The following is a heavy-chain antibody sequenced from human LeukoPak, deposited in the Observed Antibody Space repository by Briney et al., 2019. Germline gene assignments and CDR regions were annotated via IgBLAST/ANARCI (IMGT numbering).Heavy chain of an antibody. CDR2: IDPSDSDT. D-gene: IGHD1-1*01. Sequence: GASLRISCKGSGYSFTSYWISWVRPIPGKGLEWMGRIDPSDSDTNYSPYFQGHVTISADKSISTANLQWSSLKASDTAMYYCARLERSGAFDIWGQGTMVTVSS. J-gene: IGHJ3*02. CDR1: GYSFTSYW. V-gene: IGHV5-10-1*01. CDR3: ARLERSGAFDI.